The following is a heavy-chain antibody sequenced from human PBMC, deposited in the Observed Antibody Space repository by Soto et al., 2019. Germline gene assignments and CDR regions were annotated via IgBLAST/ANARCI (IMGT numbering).Heavy chain of an antibody. V-gene: IGHV1-2*02. CDR1: GYTFINYY. CDR3: ALERQLNSPSDGFDI. CDR2: ISPKSGGS. D-gene: IGHD6-13*01. J-gene: IGHJ3*02. Sequence: GASVKVSCKASGYTFINYYMHWVRQAPGQGFEWMGRISPKSGGSNYAQKFQGRVTMTSDTSITTAFMDLSNVDFDDTAVYYCALERQLNSPSDGFDIWGQGTMVTVSS.